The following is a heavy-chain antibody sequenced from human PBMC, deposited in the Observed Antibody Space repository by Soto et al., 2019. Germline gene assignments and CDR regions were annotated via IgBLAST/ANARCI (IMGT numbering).Heavy chain of an antibody. D-gene: IGHD2-21*02. CDR1: GYTFTSYA. V-gene: IGHV1-3*05. CDR2: INAGNGNT. J-gene: IGHJ4*02. CDR3: ARSIVVVTALDY. Sequence: QVQLVQSGAEEKKPGASVKVSCKASGYTFTSYAMHWVRQAPGQRLEWMGWINAGNGNTKYSQKFQGRVTITRDKSVSTAYMELSSLRSEDTAVFYCARSIVVVTALDYWGQGTLVTVS.